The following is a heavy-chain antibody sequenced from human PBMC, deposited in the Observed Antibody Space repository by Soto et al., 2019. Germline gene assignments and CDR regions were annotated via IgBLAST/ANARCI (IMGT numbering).Heavy chain of an antibody. V-gene: IGHV4-61*08. CDR3: ARVRRLAPVANWYCHSMDV. J-gene: IGHJ6*02. Sequence: SETLSLTCTVSGASVTTDGYYWSWIRQPPGKGLEWIGYMYYSGTSDYSPSLKSRVTISIDTSKNQFSLRLTSVTAADTAVYYCARVRRLAPVANWYCHSMDVWGQGTTVTVSS. CDR1: GASVTTDGYY. CDR2: MYYSGTS. D-gene: IGHD5-12*01.